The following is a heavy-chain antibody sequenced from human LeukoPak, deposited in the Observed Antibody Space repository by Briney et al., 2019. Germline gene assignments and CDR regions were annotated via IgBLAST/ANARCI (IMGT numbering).Heavy chain of an antibody. Sequence: GGSLRLTCAASGFTFSSYWMQWVRQAPGKGLVWVSRIISDGSTTNYADSVKGRFTISRDNAKNTLYLQMNSLRVEDTAVYYCARDRVPYCSGVSCSVDVWGQGTTVTVSS. CDR3: ARDRVPYCSGVSCSVDV. CDR2: IISDGSTT. CDR1: GFTFSSYW. V-gene: IGHV3-74*01. D-gene: IGHD2-15*01. J-gene: IGHJ6*02.